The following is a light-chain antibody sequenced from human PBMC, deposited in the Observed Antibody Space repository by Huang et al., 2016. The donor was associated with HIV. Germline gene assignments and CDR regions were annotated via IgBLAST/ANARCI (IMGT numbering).Light chain of an antibody. CDR3: QQYNNWPRT. CDR2: AAS. Sequence: EIVMTQSPATLSVSPGERATLSCRASQSVRSNLAWYQQKPGQAPRLLTYAASTRATGIPASFSGSGSGTEFTLTISSLQSEDFAVYYCQQYNNWPRTFGQGTKVEIK. V-gene: IGKV3-15*01. CDR1: QSVRSN. J-gene: IGKJ1*01.